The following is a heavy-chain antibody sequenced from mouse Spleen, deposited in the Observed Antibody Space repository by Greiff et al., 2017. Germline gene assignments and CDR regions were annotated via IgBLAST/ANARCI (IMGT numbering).Heavy chain of an antibody. V-gene: IGHV1-7*01. CDR1: GYTFTSYW. CDR3: ARRDGNLPFDY. J-gene: IGHJ2*01. D-gene: IGHD2-1*01. Sequence: VQLQQSGAELAKPGASVKMSCKASGYTFTSYWMHWVKQRPGQGLEWIGYINPSTGYTEYNQKFKDKATLTADKSSSTAYMQLSSLTSEDSAVYYCARRDGNLPFDYWGQGTTLTVSS. CDR2: INPSTGYT.